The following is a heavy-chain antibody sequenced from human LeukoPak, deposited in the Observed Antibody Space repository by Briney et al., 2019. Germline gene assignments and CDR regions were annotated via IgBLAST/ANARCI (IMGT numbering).Heavy chain of an antibody. CDR2: INSRGTTT. CDR3: AKDSSGAVAGTIRMDV. CDR1: GFTFSNYE. Sequence: GGSLRLSCAASGFTFSNYEMNWVRQAPGEGLEWVSYINSRGTTTYYADSVKGRFTISRDNSKNTVHLQMNSLRTEDTAVYYCAKDSSGAVAGTIRMDVWGQGTTVTVSS. D-gene: IGHD6-19*01. J-gene: IGHJ6*02. V-gene: IGHV3-48*03.